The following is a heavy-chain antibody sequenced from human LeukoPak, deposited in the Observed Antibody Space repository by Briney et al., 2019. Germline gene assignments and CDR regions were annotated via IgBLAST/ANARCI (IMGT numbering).Heavy chain of an antibody. J-gene: IGHJ4*02. CDR2: IYPGDSDT. CDR3: VRHLSGSYSAARY. CDR1: GYSFTNYW. V-gene: IGHV5-51*01. D-gene: IGHD1-26*01. Sequence: GESLKISCKASGYSFTNYWIGWVRQMPGKGLEWMGIIYPGDSDTIYSPSFQGQVTISADKSITTAYLQWSSLKASDTAMYYCVRHLSGSYSAARYWGQGTLVTVSS.